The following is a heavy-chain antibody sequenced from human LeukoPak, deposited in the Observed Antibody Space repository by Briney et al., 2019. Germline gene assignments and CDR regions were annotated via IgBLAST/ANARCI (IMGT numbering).Heavy chain of an antibody. Sequence: SETLSLTCTVSGGSISSSTYYWAWIRQPPGKGLEWIGYIYYSGSTNYNPSLKSRVTISVDTSKNQFSLKLSSVTAADTAVYYCARVRDGYNVADYWGQGSLVTVSS. CDR2: IYYSGST. V-gene: IGHV4-61*05. CDR3: ARVRDGYNVADY. CDR1: GGSISSSTYY. J-gene: IGHJ4*02. D-gene: IGHD5-24*01.